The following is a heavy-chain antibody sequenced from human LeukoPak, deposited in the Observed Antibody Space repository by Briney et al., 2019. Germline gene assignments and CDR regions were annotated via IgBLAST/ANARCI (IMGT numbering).Heavy chain of an antibody. CDR2: IYYSGST. Sequence: SETLSLTCTVSGGSISSSSYYWGWIRQPPGNGLEWIGSIYYSGSTYYNPSLKSRVTMSVDTSKNQFSLKLSSVTAADTAVYYCARVSSSWYEDWYFDLWGRGTLVSVSS. J-gene: IGHJ2*01. CDR1: GGSISSSSYY. D-gene: IGHD6-13*01. CDR3: ARVSSSWYEDWYFDL. V-gene: IGHV4-39*07.